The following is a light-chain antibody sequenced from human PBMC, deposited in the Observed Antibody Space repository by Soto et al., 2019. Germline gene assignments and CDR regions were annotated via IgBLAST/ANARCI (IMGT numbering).Light chain of an antibody. CDR2: GAS. CDR3: QQRSDWPPIT. J-gene: IGKJ5*01. CDR1: QSVSSSY. V-gene: IGKV3D-20*02. Sequence: EIVLTQSPATLSLSPGERATLSCRSSQSVSSSYLAWYQPKPGQAPRLLIYGASSRATGIPDRFSGSGSGTDFTLTISRLEPEDFAVYYCQQRSDWPPITFGQGTRREIK.